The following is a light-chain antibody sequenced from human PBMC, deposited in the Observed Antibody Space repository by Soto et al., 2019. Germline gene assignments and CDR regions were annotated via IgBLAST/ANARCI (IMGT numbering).Light chain of an antibody. CDR1: QDIGNY. Sequence: DIQMTQSPSSLSASVGDRVTITCQASQDIGNYLNWYQQKPGKSPKLLIFDELYLETGVPSRFSGSGSGTHFTFTISSLQPEDFATYYCPQYHNVFTVGPGTRLEIK. CDR3: PQYHNVFT. V-gene: IGKV1-33*01. J-gene: IGKJ5*01. CDR2: DEL.